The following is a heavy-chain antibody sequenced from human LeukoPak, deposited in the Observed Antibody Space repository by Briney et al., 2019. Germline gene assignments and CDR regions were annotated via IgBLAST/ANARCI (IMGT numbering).Heavy chain of an antibody. Sequence: SETLSLTCTVSRGSISGSIRSYYWSWLRQPPGKGLEWIGYISSSGSVNDNPSLRSRVTISVDTSKNQFFLNLSSVSAADTAVYYCARIPLGYSGAYYFDYWGQGTLVTVSP. CDR3: ARIPLGYSGAYYFDY. D-gene: IGHD5-12*01. CDR1: RGSISGSIRSYY. J-gene: IGHJ4*02. CDR2: ISSSGSV. V-gene: IGHV4-4*09.